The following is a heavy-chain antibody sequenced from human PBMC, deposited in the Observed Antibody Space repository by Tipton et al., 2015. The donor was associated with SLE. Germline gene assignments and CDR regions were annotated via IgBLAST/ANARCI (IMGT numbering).Heavy chain of an antibody. CDR1: GGSISSHS. D-gene: IGHD6-13*01. V-gene: IGHV4-59*11. CDR3: ARELAREWGRAGTVAFDI. Sequence: TLSLTCTVSGGSISSHSWSWIRQPPGKGLEWIGYVYYSGGTNYNPSLKSRVTISVDTSKNQFSLKLSSVTAADTAVYYCARELAREWGRAGTVAFDIWGQGTMVTVSS. J-gene: IGHJ3*02. CDR2: VYYSGGT.